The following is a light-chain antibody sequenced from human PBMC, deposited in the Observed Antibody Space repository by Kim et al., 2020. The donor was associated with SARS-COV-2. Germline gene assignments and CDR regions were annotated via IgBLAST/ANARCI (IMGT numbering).Light chain of an antibody. V-gene: IGKV4-1*01. CDR3: QRYYGAPYT. Sequence: DIVMTQSPDSLTVSLGERATINCKSSRSVLYSSNNKNYLSWYQQRPGQPPKLLIYWASNRQSGVPDRFSGSGSGTDFTLTISSLQAEDAAIYYCQRYYGAPYTFGQGTKLEI. CDR1: RSVLYSSNNKNY. CDR2: WAS. J-gene: IGKJ2*01.